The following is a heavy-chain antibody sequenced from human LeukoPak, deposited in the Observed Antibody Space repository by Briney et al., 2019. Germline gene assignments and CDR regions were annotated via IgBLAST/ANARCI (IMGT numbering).Heavy chain of an antibody. CDR3: AKDFRFCSSTSCYKTSSYYYMDV. CDR1: GFTFSAYG. J-gene: IGHJ6*03. V-gene: IGHV3-30*02. D-gene: IGHD2-2*02. Sequence: GGSLRLSCAASGFTFSAYGMHWVRQAPGKGLEWVAFIPYDGGNKYYADSVKGRFTISRDNSKNTLYLQMNSQRAEDTAVYYCAKDFRFCSSTSCYKTSSYYYMDVWGKGTTVTVSS. CDR2: IPYDGGNK.